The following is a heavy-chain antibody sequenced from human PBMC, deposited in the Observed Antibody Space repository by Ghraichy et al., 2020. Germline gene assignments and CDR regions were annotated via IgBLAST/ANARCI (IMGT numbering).Heavy chain of an antibody. V-gene: IGHV3-23*01. CDR2: ISGSGGST. D-gene: IGHD5-12*01. CDR1: GFTFSSYA. Sequence: GGSLRLSCAASGFTFSSYAMSWVRQAPGKGLEWVAAISGSGGSTYYADSVKGRFTISRDNSKNTLYLQMNSLRAEDTAVYYCAKDRPRDIVATIRGSRAGFDYWGQGTLVTVSS. J-gene: IGHJ4*02. CDR3: AKDRPRDIVATIRGSRAGFDY.